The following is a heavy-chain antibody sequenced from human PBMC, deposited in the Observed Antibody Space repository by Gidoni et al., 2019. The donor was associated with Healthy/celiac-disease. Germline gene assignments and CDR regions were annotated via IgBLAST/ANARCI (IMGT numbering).Heavy chain of an antibody. D-gene: IGHD2-2*02. J-gene: IGHJ6*02. CDR3: ARGLVVPAAISDYYYYGMDV. CDR1: GYSFTSYW. V-gene: IGHV5-51*01. Sequence: EVQLVQSGAEVKKPGESLTISCQGSGYSFTSYWIGWVRQMPGKGLEWMGIIYPGDSDTRYSPSFQGQVTISADKSISTAYLQWSSLKASDTAMYYCARGLVVPAAISDYYYYGMDVWGQGTTVTVSS. CDR2: IYPGDSDT.